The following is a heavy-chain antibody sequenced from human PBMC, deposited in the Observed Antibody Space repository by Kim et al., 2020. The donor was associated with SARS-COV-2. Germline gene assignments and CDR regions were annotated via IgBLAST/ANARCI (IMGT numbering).Heavy chain of an antibody. V-gene: IGHV3-30*03. D-gene: IGHD3-10*01. Sequence: ESVRGRFSVSRDVSKRTLFLQMDSLRPEDTAVYYCATDWAAFSSGTYVFDFWGQGTLVTVSS. J-gene: IGHJ4*02. CDR3: ATDWAAFSSGTYVFDF.